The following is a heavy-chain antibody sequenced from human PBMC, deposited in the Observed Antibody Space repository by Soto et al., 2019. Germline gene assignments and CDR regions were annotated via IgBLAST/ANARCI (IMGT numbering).Heavy chain of an antibody. CDR1: GYTFTSFG. CDR2: INAYNGNT. Sequence: QVQLVQSGAEVKKPGASVKVSCKASGYTFTSFGFSWVRQAPGQGLEWMGWINAYNGNTNYAQKFQGRVTMTTDTSTNTAYMELRSLRSDDTAVYYCARDNVEGYSSSWYYWGQGTLVTVSS. D-gene: IGHD6-13*01. J-gene: IGHJ4*01. V-gene: IGHV1-18*01. CDR3: ARDNVEGYSSSWYY.